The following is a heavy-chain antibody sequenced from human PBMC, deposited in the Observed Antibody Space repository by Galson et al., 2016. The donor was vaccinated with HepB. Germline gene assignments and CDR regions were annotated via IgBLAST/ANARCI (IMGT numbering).Heavy chain of an antibody. V-gene: IGHV3-53*01. CDR3: ARDPHALDF. CDR1: GLTVSSNY. CDR2: IYSGGGT. Sequence: SLRLSCAASGLTVSSNYMSWVRQAPGKGLEWVSVIYSGGGTYYADSVKGRFTVSRDNAKNSLYLQMNNLRDEDTAVYYCARDPHALDFWGQGTLVTVSS. J-gene: IGHJ4*02.